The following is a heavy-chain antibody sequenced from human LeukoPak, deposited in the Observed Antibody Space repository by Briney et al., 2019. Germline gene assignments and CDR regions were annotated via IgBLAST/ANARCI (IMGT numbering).Heavy chain of an antibody. D-gene: IGHD2-2*01. CDR1: GGSIRSYY. Sequence: SETLPLTCTVSGGSIRSYYWNWIRQSPGKTLEWIGYIYYSGSTNYNPSLKSRVTISVDTSKSQFSLKLSSVTAADTAVYYCARDEGGQLNYFDYWGQGTLVTVSS. J-gene: IGHJ4*02. V-gene: IGHV4-59*01. CDR3: ARDEGGQLNYFDY. CDR2: IYYSGST.